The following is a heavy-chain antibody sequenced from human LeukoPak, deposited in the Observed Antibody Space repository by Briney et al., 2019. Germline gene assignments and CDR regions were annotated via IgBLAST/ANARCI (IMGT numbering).Heavy chain of an antibody. CDR1: GYTFTGYY. V-gene: IGHV1-2*02. Sequence: ASVKVSCKASGYTFTGYYMHWVRQAPGQGLEWMGWINPNSGDTNYAQKFQGRVTMTRNTSTNTVYMELSSLRSEDTAVYYCARDLSGSPRNQYDYWGQGTLVTVSS. CDR3: ARDLSGSPRNQYDY. CDR2: INPNSGDT. D-gene: IGHD1-26*01. J-gene: IGHJ4*02.